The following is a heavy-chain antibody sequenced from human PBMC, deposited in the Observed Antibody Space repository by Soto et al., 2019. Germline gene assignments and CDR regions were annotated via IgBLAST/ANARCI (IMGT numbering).Heavy chain of an antibody. CDR3: AKGAAGYVVSSRDS. CDR1: GFRFSDFA. J-gene: IGHJ4*02. CDR2: ITGTASST. V-gene: IGHV3-23*01. Sequence: EVQLLESGGGFVQPGGSLRLSCAASGFRFSDFAMTWVRQAPGRGLAWGSAITGTASSTYYADSVKGRFTISRDNSKNTLYLQINSLRAEDTAIYYCAKGAAGYVVSSRDSWGQGTLVTVS. D-gene: IGHD5-12*01.